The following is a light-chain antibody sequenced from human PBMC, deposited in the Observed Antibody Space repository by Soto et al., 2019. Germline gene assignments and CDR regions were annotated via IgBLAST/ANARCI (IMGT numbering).Light chain of an antibody. J-gene: IGKJ4*01. CDR3: QEYNNWHPIT. CDR2: GAS. V-gene: IGKV3-15*01. CDR1: QSISSK. Sequence: EIVMTQSPATLSVSPGARATLSCRASQSISSKLAWYQQKPGQAPRLLIYGASTRATGIPVRFSGSGSGTEFTLTITSLQSEDFAVYYCQEYNNWHPITFGGGTKVDIK.